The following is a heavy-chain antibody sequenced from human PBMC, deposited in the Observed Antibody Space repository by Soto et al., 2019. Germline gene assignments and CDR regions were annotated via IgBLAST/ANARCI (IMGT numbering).Heavy chain of an antibody. CDR2: IYYSGST. D-gene: IGHD2-2*01. J-gene: IGHJ6*03. CDR1: GGYISSYY. V-gene: IGHV4-59*08. CDR3: ARHRIVVVPAAKSPYYYYMDV. Sequence: SETLSLTCTVSGGYISSYYLSWIRQPPGKGLEWIGYIYYSGSTNYNPSLKSRVTISVDTAKNQFSLKLSSVTAADTAVYYCARHRIVVVPAAKSPYYYYMDVWGKGTTVTVSS.